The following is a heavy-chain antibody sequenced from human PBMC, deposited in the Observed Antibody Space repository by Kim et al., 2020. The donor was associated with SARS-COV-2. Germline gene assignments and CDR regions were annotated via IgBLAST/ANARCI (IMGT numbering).Heavy chain of an antibody. CDR1: GGTFSSYA. CDR2: IIPIFGTA. J-gene: IGHJ6*02. D-gene: IGHD2-15*01. Sequence: SVKVSCKASGGTFSSYAISWVRQAPGQGLEWMGGIIPIFGTANYAQKFQGRVTITADESTSTAYMELSSLRSEDTAVYYCARDRIGRYCSGGSCSGYYYYGMEVWGQGTTVTVSS. V-gene: IGHV1-69*13. CDR3: ARDRIGRYCSGGSCSGYYYYGMEV.